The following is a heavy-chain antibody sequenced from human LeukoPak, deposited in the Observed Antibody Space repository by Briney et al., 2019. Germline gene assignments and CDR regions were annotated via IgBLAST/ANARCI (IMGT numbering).Heavy chain of an antibody. D-gene: IGHD6-19*01. CDR3: ASEPSGWYSFDY. V-gene: IGHV3-74*01. CDR2: INSDGSTT. CDR1: GFTFSSYW. J-gene: IGHJ4*03. Sequence: PGGSLRLSCAASGFTFSSYWMHWVRQAPGEGLVWVSRINSDGSTTNYADSVKGRFTISRDNAKNSLYLQMNSLRAEDTAVYYCASEPSGWYSFDYWGQGALVTVSS.